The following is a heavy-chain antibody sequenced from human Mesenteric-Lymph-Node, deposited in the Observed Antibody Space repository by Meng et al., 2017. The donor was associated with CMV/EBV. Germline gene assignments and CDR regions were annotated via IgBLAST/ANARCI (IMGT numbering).Heavy chain of an antibody. CDR2: ISGSGGIT. CDR3: AKDVYDSSGYYFDY. D-gene: IGHD3-22*01. CDR1: GFTFSNYA. J-gene: IGHJ4*02. Sequence: GESLKISCAASGFTFSNYAMNWVRQAPGKGLEWVSAISGSGGITYYADSVKGRFTISRDHSTNMLYLQMNSLRAEDTAVYYCAKDVYDSSGYYFDYWGQGTLVTVSS. V-gene: IGHV3-23*01.